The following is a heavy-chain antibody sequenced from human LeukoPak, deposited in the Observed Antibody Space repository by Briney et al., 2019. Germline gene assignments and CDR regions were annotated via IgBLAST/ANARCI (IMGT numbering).Heavy chain of an antibody. D-gene: IGHD4-23*01. J-gene: IGHJ4*02. Sequence: SETLSLTCTVSGGSISSSSYYWGWIRQPPGKGLEWVGSIYYSGSTYYNPSLKSRVTISVDTSKNQFSLKLSSVTAADTAVYYCARDRAVVTRYFDYWGQGTLVTVSS. CDR1: GGSISSSSYY. CDR2: IYYSGST. CDR3: ARDRAVVTRYFDY. V-gene: IGHV4-39*07.